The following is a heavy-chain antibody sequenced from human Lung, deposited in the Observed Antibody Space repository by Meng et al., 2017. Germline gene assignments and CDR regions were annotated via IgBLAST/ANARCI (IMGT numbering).Heavy chain of an antibody. Sequence: QVQLEQWGAGLLKPSETLALTCVVAGGSFSDYYWSWIRQPPGKGLEWIGEINHSGSTNYNPSLESRATISVDTSQNNLSLKLSSVTAADSAVYFYARGPTTMAHDFDYWGQGTLVTVSS. CDR1: GGSFSDYY. CDR2: INHSGST. J-gene: IGHJ4*02. CDR3: ARGPTTMAHDFDY. V-gene: IGHV4-34*01. D-gene: IGHD4-11*01.